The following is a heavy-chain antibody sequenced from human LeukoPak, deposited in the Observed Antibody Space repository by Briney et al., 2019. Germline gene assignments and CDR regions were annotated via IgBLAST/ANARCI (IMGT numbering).Heavy chain of an antibody. D-gene: IGHD1-26*01. CDR2: IIPIFGTA. Sequence: SVKVSCKASGGTFSSYTISWVRQAPGQGLEWMGGIIPIFGTANYAQKFQGRVTITADESTSTAYMEMSSLRSEDTAVYYCAKEKATGEMTHFDYWGQGTLVTVSS. CDR1: GGTFSSYT. CDR3: AKEKATGEMTHFDY. V-gene: IGHV1-69*13. J-gene: IGHJ4*02.